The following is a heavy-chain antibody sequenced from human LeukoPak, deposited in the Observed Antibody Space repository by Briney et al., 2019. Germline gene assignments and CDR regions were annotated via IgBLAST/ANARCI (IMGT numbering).Heavy chain of an antibody. CDR2: IYYTGST. J-gene: IGHJ4*02. CDR1: GASVSSGSYY. D-gene: IGHD3-10*01. CDR3: ARVTGSWPVDY. Sequence: SETLSLTCTVSGASVSSGSYYWGWIRHPPGKALEWIGSIYYTGSTYYNPSLKSRVTISLDTSRNQFSLQLSSVTAADTAVCYCARVTGSWPVDYWGQGTLVTVSS. V-gene: IGHV4-39*07.